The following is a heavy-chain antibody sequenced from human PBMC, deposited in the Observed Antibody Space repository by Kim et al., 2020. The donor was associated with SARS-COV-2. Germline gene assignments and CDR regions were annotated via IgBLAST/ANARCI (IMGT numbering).Heavy chain of an antibody. V-gene: IGHV3-73*01. CDR3: ARLVGTTGYYGLDV. J-gene: IGHJ6*02. D-gene: IGHD1-26*01. Sequence: YAESGQGRFTISRDDSKNTAYLQMNSLNTEDSAVYYCARLVGTTGYYGLDVWGQGTTVTVSS.